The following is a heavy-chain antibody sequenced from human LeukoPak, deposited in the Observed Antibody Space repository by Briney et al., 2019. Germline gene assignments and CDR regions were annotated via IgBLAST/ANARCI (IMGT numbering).Heavy chain of an antibody. Sequence: SETLPLTCAFYGGSFSGYYWSWIRQPPGKGLEWIGEINHSGSTNYNPSLKSRVTISVDTSKNQFSLKLSSVTAADTAVYYCASGRVGDYWGQGTLVTVSS. CDR2: INHSGST. CDR3: ASGRVGDY. D-gene: IGHD3-10*01. CDR1: GGSFSGYY. J-gene: IGHJ4*02. V-gene: IGHV4-34*01.